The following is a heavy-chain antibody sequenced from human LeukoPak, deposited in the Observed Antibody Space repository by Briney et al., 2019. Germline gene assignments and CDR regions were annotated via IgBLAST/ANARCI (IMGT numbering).Heavy chain of an antibody. CDR3: ASGMTMVGWFDP. CDR2: IKQDESEK. CDR1: GFTFSNYW. D-gene: IGHD4/OR15-4a*01. V-gene: IGHV3-7*01. Sequence: PGGSLRLSCAASGFTFSNYWMNWVRQAPGRELEWVANIKQDESEKYYVDSVKGRFTISRDNAKNSLYLQMNSLRAEDTAVYYCASGMTMVGWFDPWGQGTLVTVSS. J-gene: IGHJ5*02.